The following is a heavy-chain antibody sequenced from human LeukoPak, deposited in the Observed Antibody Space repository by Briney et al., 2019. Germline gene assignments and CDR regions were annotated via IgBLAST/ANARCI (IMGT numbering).Heavy chain of an antibody. Sequence: ASVKVSCKVSGYTXTELSMHWVRQAPGKGLEWMGGFDPEDGETIYAQKFQGRVTMTEDTSTDTAYMELSSLRSEDAAVYYCATDRGYGSGSYPYNWFDPWGQGTLVTVSS. D-gene: IGHD3-10*01. CDR3: ATDRGYGSGSYPYNWFDP. J-gene: IGHJ5*02. CDR2: FDPEDGET. CDR1: GYTXTELS. V-gene: IGHV1-24*01.